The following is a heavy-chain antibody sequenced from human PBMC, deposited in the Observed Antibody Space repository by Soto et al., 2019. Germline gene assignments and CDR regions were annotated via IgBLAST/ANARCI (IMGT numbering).Heavy chain of an antibody. CDR2: ISYDGSNK. D-gene: IGHD5-18*01. J-gene: IGHJ4*02. CDR3: AKEHQDTAMVLAH. CDR1: GFTFSSYG. Sequence: QVQLVESGGGVVQPGRSLRLSCAASGFTFSSYGMHWVRQAPGKGLEWVAFISYDGSNKYYATSVKGRFTISRDNSKNTLSLQMNSLRDEDTAVYYCAKEHQDTAMVLAHWGQGTLVTVSS. V-gene: IGHV3-30*18.